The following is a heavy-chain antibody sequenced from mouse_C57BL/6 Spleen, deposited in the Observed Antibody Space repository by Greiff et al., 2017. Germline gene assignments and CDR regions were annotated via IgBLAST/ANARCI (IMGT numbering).Heavy chain of an antibody. V-gene: IGHV5-12*01. CDR2: ISNGGGST. CDR1: GFTFSDYY. J-gene: IGHJ2*01. Sequence: EVMLVESGGGLVQPGGSLKLSCAASGFTFSDYYMYWVRQTPEKRLEWVVYISNGGGSTYYPDTVKGRFTISRDNAKNTLYLQMSRLKSEDTAMYYCARHDAYYFDYWGQGTTLTVSS. CDR3: ARHDAYYFDY.